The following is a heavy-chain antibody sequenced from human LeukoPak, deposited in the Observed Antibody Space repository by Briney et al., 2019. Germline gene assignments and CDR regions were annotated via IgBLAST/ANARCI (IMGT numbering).Heavy chain of an antibody. D-gene: IGHD2-15*01. CDR1: GYTFTSYD. V-gene: IGHV1-8*01. Sequence: ASVKVSCKASGYTFTSYDINWVRQATGQGLEWMGWMNPNSGNTGSAQRFQGRVTMTRNNSESTAYMELSSLRSEDTAVYYCARVLSRGGSPPRYWGQGTLVTVSS. J-gene: IGHJ4*02. CDR2: MNPNSGNT. CDR3: ARVLSRGGSPPRY.